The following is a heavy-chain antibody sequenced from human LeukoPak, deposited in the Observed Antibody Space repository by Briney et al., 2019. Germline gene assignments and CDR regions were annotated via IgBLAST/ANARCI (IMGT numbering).Heavy chain of an antibody. CDR2: ISGYNGNI. V-gene: IGHV1-18*01. Sequence: ASVKVSCKASGYTFTNYGITWVRQAPGQGLEWMGWISGYNGNIDYAQKLQGRVTMTTDTSTSTAYMALRSLRSDDTAVYYCARGDSGGYSCLDYWGQGTLVTVSS. J-gene: IGHJ4*02. CDR3: ARGDSGGYSCLDY. D-gene: IGHD3-22*01. CDR1: GYTFTNYG.